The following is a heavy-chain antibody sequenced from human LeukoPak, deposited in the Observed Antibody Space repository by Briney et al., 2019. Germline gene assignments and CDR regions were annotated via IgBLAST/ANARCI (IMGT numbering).Heavy chain of an antibody. CDR2: INPSGGST. Sequence: ASVKVSCKASGYTFTGYYMHWVRQAPGQGLEWMGIINPSGGSTSYAQKFQGRVTMTRDTSTSTVYMELSSLRSEDTAVYYCARVRLRVGAFDIWGQGTMVTVSS. V-gene: IGHV1-46*03. CDR1: GYTFTGYY. D-gene: IGHD5-12*01. J-gene: IGHJ3*02. CDR3: ARVRLRVGAFDI.